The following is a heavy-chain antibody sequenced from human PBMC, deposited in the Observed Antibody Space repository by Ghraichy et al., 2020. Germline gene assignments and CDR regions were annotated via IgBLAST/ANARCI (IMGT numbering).Heavy chain of an antibody. CDR2: IYYSGST. CDR1: GGSISSGGYY. Sequence: SETLSLTCTVSGGSISSGGYYWSWIRQHPGKGLEWIGYIYYSGSTYYNPSLKSRVTISVDTSKNQFSLKLSSVTAADTAVYYCARSWPTDTDYGDYGPLLYWYFDLWGRGTLVTVSS. CDR3: ARSWPTDTDYGDYGPLLYWYFDL. V-gene: IGHV4-31*03. D-gene: IGHD4-17*01. J-gene: IGHJ2*01.